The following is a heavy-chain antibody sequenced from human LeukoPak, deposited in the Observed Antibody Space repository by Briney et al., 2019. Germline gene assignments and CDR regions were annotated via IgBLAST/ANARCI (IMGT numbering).Heavy chain of an antibody. CDR3: VSGDTGSGYYY. CDR2: ITGGGESA. V-gene: IGHV3-23*01. Sequence: GGSLRLSCGASGFTFSSHAMSWVRQTPERGLEWVSAITGGGESAYYPDSVKGRFTISRDNSKNTLYLQMNNLGAEDTALYYCVSGDTGSGYYYWGQGTLVTVSS. CDR1: GFTFSSHA. D-gene: IGHD3-22*01. J-gene: IGHJ4*02.